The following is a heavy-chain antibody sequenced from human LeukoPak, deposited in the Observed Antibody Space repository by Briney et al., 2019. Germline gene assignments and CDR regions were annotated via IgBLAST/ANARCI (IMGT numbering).Heavy chain of an antibody. Sequence: PSETLSLTCTVSGYSISSGYYWGWIRQPPGKGLEWIGSIYHSGGTYYNPSLKGRVTISVDTSKNQFSLKLRSVTAADTAVYYCARSTGRLAQLDFWGQGTLVTVSS. D-gene: IGHD6-25*01. J-gene: IGHJ4*02. CDR3: ARSTGRLAQLDF. CDR1: GYSISSGYY. CDR2: IYHSGGT. V-gene: IGHV4-38-2*02.